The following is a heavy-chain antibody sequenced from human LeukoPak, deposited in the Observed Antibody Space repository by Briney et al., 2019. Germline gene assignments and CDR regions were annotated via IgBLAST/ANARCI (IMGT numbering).Heavy chain of an antibody. V-gene: IGHV3-74*01. CDR1: GFTLSSYW. D-gene: IGHD4-17*01. CDR3: ARGYGDSPVYHYYGMDV. CDR2: INNDGNSI. J-gene: IGHJ6*02. Sequence: GGSLRLSCAASGFTLSSYWMHWVRQVPGKGLVWVSRINNDGNSITYADSVKGRFTISRDNAKNTLYLQMNSLRAEDRAVYFCARGYGDSPVYHYYGMDVWGQGTTVTVSS.